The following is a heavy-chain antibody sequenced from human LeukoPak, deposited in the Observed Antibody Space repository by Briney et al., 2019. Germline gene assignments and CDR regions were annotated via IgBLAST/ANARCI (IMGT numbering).Heavy chain of an antibody. V-gene: IGHV3-21*01. CDR1: GFTFSSYT. CDR2: ISSSSSYI. CDR3: ARDQGYGSGSFLWFDP. Sequence: GGSLRLSCAASGFTFSSYTMNWVRQAPGKGLEWVSSISSSSSYIYYADSVRGRFTISRDNAKNSLYLQMNSLRAEDTAVYYCARDQGYGSGSFLWFDPWGQGTLVTVSS. J-gene: IGHJ5*02. D-gene: IGHD3-10*01.